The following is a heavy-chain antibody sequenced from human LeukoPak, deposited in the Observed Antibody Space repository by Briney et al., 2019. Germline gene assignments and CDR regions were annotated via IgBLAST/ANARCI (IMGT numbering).Heavy chain of an antibody. Sequence: SQTLSLTCTVSGGSISSGGYYWSWIRQPPGKGLEWIGNIYHSGSTYYNPSLKSRVTISVDRSKNQFSLKLSSVTAADTAVYYCARVLSWYDEVSAPDYYYYYYMDVWGKGTTVTVSS. CDR1: GGSISSGGYY. D-gene: IGHD6-13*01. CDR2: IYHSGST. CDR3: ARVLSWYDEVSAPDYYYYYYMDV. V-gene: IGHV4-30-2*01. J-gene: IGHJ6*03.